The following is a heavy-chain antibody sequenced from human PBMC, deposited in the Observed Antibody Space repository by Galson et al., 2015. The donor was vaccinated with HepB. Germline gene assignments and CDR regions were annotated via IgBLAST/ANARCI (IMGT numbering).Heavy chain of an antibody. Sequence: SLRLSCAASGFTFSTYAMNWVRQAPGKGLEWVSSISGGGGTIYYADSVKGRFTISRDNSKNTLYLQMNSLRDEDTAVYYCAKAGMDATGGSYLYFDLWGRGAPVTVSS. CDR1: GFTFSTYA. CDR2: ISGGGGTI. D-gene: IGHD2-15*01. V-gene: IGHV3-48*02. CDR3: AKAGMDATGGSYLYFDL. J-gene: IGHJ2*01.